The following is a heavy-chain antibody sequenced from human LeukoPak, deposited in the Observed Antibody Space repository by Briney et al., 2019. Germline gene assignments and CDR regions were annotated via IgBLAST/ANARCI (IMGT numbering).Heavy chain of an antibody. D-gene: IGHD6-19*01. V-gene: IGHV3-23*01. CDR1: GFTFSSYS. CDR2: ISGSGGST. CDR3: AKTREASSGWAGFDY. Sequence: PGGSLRLSCAVSGFTFSSYSMNWVRQAPGKGLEWVSAISGSGGSTYYADSVKGRFTISRDNSKNTLYLQMNSLRAEDTAVYYCAKTREASSGWAGFDYWGQGTLVTVSS. J-gene: IGHJ4*02.